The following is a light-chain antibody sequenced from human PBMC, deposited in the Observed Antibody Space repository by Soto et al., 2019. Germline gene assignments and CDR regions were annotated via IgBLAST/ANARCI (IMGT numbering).Light chain of an antibody. CDR1: SSDVGGYNY. CDR3: SSYTSSNTLV. Sequence: QSVLAQPASVSGSPGQSTIISCTGTSSDVGGYNYGSWYQQHPGKAPKFLIYEVDNRASGVSDRFSGSKSGNTASLTISGLQDEDEADYYCSSYTSSNTLVFGTGTKLTVL. J-gene: IGLJ1*01. CDR2: EVD. V-gene: IGLV2-14*01.